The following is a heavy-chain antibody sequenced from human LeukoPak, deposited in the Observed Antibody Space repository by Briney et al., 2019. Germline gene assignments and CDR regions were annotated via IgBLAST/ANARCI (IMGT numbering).Heavy chain of an antibody. CDR1: GFTFSSYA. CDR2: ISGSGGST. Sequence: GGSLRLSCAASGFTFSSYAMSWDRQAPGKGLEWVSGISGSGGSTYYADSVKGRITISRDNSKNTLYLQMNSLRAEDTAVYYCAKGKGDTGGSFDYWGQGTLVTVSS. V-gene: IGHV3-23*01. J-gene: IGHJ4*02. D-gene: IGHD3-16*01. CDR3: AKGKGDTGGSFDY.